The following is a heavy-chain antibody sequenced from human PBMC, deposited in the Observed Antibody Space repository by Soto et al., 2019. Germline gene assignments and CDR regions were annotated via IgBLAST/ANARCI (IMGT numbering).Heavy chain of an antibody. Sequence: SETLSLTCTVSGGSISNVNYCWSWIRQHPGKGLEWIGYIYYSGSTYYNPSLKSRVTISVDTSKNQFSLKLIFVTAADTAVYYCARSVXPWGQGTLVTVSS. CDR3: ARSVXP. CDR1: GGSISNVNYC. CDR2: IYYSGST. V-gene: IGHV4-31*03. J-gene: IGHJ5*02.